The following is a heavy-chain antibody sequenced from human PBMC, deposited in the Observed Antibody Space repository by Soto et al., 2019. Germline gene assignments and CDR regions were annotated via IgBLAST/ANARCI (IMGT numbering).Heavy chain of an antibody. D-gene: IGHD2-21*02. V-gene: IGHV1-69*02. CDR1: GGTFSSYT. CDR3: ARNGGGDCGGDCYSGY. CDR2: IIPILGIA. Sequence: QVQLVQSGAEVKKPGSSVKVSCKASGGTFSSYTISWVRQAPGQGLEWMGRIIPILGIANYAQKFQGRVTIPADKSTSIGYMEVSSLGSGDTAVYYCARNGGGDCGGDCYSGYWGQGTLVTVSS. J-gene: IGHJ4*02.